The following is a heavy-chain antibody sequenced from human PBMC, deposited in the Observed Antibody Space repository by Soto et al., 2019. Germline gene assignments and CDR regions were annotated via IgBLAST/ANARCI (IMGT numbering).Heavy chain of an antibody. CDR2: IDPSDSYT. CDR3: ARRLYGDYGAFDI. Sequence: GESLKISFKGSGYSFTSYWISWVRQMPGKGLEWMGRIDPSDSYTNYSPSFQGHVTISADKSISTAYLQWSSLKASDTAMYYCARRLYGDYGAFDIWGQGTMVTV. D-gene: IGHD4-17*01. V-gene: IGHV5-10-1*01. J-gene: IGHJ3*02. CDR1: GYSFTSYW.